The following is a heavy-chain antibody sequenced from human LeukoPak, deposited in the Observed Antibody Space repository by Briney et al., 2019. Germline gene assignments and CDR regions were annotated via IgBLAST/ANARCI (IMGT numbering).Heavy chain of an antibody. J-gene: IGHJ4*02. Sequence: GGSLRLSCAASGFTFSTYSMTWVRQAPGKGLEWVSSIFPNGRNTYYADSVKGRFTISRDNSKNTLYLQMNSLRAEDTAVYYCAKDLYYYDSSGYYHVYFDYWGQGTLVTVSS. CDR2: IFPNGRNT. V-gene: IGHV3-23*01. D-gene: IGHD3-22*01. CDR1: GFTFSTYS. CDR3: AKDLYYYDSSGYYHVYFDY.